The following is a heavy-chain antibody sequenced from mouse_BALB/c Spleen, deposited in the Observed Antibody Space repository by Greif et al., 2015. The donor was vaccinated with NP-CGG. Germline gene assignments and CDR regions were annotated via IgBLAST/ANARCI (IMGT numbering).Heavy chain of an antibody. V-gene: IGHV1-67*01. CDR2: ISTYSGNT. CDR3: AREWGTTATAWFAY. Sequence: VQLQQSGPELVRPGVSVKISCKGSGYTFTDYAMHWVKQSHAKSLEWIGVISTYSGNTNYNQKFKGKATMTVDKSSSTAYMDLARLTSEDSAIYYCAREWGTTATAWFAYWGQGTLVTVSA. J-gene: IGHJ3*01. CDR1: GYTFTDYA. D-gene: IGHD1-2*01.